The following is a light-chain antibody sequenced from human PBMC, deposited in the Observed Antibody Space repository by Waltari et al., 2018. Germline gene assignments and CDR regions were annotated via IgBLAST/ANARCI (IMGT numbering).Light chain of an antibody. CDR3: QQYDNLPLT. CDR1: QDISDR. Sequence: DIQMTQSPSSLSASVGARVTVTCQASQDISDRLNWYQQKPGKPPNLLIYGASNLEIGIPSRFSGGGSGTEFTFTISTLQPEDFATYYCQQYDNLPLTFGGGTRVDIK. CDR2: GAS. V-gene: IGKV1-33*01. J-gene: IGKJ4*01.